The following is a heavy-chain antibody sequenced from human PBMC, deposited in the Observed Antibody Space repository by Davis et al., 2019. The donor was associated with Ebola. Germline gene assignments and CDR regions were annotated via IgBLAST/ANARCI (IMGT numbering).Heavy chain of an antibody. V-gene: IGHV5-10-1*01. J-gene: IGHJ4*02. D-gene: IGHD6-6*01. Sequence: PGGSLRLFCKGSGYSFTSYWISWVRQMPGKGLEWMGRIDPSDSYTNYSPSFQGHVTISADKSISTAYLQWSSLKASDTAMYYCARLPHRSSSIDYWGQGTLVTVSS. CDR1: GYSFTSYW. CDR2: IDPSDSYT. CDR3: ARLPHRSSSIDY.